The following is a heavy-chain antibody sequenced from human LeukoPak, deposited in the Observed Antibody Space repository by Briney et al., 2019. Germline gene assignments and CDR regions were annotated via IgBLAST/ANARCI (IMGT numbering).Heavy chain of an antibody. CDR3: AKLVYCGGDCSPGDY. CDR1: GFTFSSYA. CDR2: ISYDGSNK. V-gene: IGHV3-30*18. D-gene: IGHD2-21*02. J-gene: IGHJ4*02. Sequence: TGGSLRLSCAASGFTFSSYAMSWVRQAPGKGLEWVAVISYDGSNKYYADSVKGRFTISRDNSKNTLYLQMNSLRAEDTAVYYCAKLVYCGGDCSPGDYWGQGTLVTVSS.